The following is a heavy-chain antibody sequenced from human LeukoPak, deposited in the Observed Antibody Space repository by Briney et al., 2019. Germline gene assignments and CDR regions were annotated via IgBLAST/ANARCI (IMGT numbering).Heavy chain of an antibody. V-gene: IGHV4-59*08. CDR2: IYDSGSA. CDR1: GGSISSYQ. D-gene: IGHD3-22*01. CDR3: ARGPYSYDSSGAFDI. Sequence: SETLSLTCTVSGGSISSYQWSWIRQPPGKGLEWIGNIYDSGSANYNPSLKSRVAISVDTSKNQFSLKLSSVTAADTAVYFCARGPYSYDSSGAFDIWGQGTMVTVSS. J-gene: IGHJ3*02.